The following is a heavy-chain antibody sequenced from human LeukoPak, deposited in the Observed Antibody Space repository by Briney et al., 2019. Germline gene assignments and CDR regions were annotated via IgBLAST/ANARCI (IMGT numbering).Heavy chain of an antibody. CDR1: GFTFSSYG. J-gene: IGHJ4*02. D-gene: IGHD6-6*01. CDR3: AKRSPYNSSSYYLDF. CDR2: ISGSGGTT. Sequence: GGSLRLSCAASGFTFSSYGMHWVRQAPGKGLEWVSAISGSGGTTYYADSVRGRFIISRDNSKSTLYFQMNSLRGEDTAIYYCAKRSPYNSSSYYLDFWGQGTLVTVSS. V-gene: IGHV3-23*01.